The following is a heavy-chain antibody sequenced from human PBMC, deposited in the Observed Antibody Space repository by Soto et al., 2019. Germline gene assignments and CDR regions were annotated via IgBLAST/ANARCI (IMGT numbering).Heavy chain of an antibody. V-gene: IGHV4-30-4*01. D-gene: IGHD1-26*01. CDR3: ARGPSGDKVDY. CDR1: GGSISNVDYY. Sequence: QVQLQESGPGLVKPSQTLSLTCTVSGGSISNVDYYWRWIRQSPDKGLEWIGHLYNGGTTGYNPSLTRTITISIHTSKTQFSLKLTSVTAADTAVYYIARGPSGDKVDYWSQGTLVTVPS. J-gene: IGHJ4*02. CDR2: LYNGGTT.